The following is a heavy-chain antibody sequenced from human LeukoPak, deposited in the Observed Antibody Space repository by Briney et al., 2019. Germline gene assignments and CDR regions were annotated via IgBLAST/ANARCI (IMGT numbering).Heavy chain of an antibody. V-gene: IGHV1-69*04. CDR1: GGTFSSYA. CDR3: VREFIDCSGGSCYVYGMDV. J-gene: IGHJ6*02. D-gene: IGHD2-15*01. CDR2: IIPILGIA. Sequence: SVKVSCKASGGTFSSYAISWVRQAPGQGLEWMGRIIPILGIANYAQKFQGRVTITADKSTSTAYMELSSLRSEDTAVYYCVREFIDCSGGSCYVYGMDVWGQGTTVTVSS.